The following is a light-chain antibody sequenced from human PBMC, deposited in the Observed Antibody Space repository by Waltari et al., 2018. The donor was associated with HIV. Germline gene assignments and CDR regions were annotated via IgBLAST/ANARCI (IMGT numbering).Light chain of an antibody. V-gene: IGLV1-40*01. Sequence: QSVLTQPPSVSGAPGQRVTISCTGSSSNIGAGYDVHWYQQLPGTAPKLLIYVNSNRSPGVPDRFSGSKSGTSASLAITGLQAEDEADYYCQSYDSSLSGYVFGTGTKVTVL. CDR2: VNS. CDR3: QSYDSSLSGYV. CDR1: SSNIGAGYD. J-gene: IGLJ1*01.